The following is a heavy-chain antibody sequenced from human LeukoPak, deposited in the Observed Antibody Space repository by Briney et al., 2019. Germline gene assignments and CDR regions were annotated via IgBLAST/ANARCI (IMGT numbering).Heavy chain of an antibody. V-gene: IGHV4-59*01. J-gene: IGHJ6*03. CDR2: IYYSGST. Sequence: HSETLSLTCTVSGGSISSYYWSWIRQPPGKGLEWIGYIYYSGSTFYNPSLKSRVTISVDTSKKQFSLELSSVTAADTAVYYCARLSGYGLHYYYYMDVWGKGTTVTVSS. D-gene: IGHD5-12*01. CDR1: GGSISSYY. CDR3: ARLSGYGLHYYYYMDV.